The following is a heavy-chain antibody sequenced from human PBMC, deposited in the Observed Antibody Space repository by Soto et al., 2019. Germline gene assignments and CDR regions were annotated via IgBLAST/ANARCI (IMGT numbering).Heavy chain of an antibody. CDR2: MNPDTGNT. Sequence: QVQLVQSGAEVEKPGASVKVSCKASGYTFTTYDFNWVRQAPGHGLEWMGWMNPDTGNTGSAQKFEGRVSMTRDTSISTAFMALSGLTAEDTAVYYCARALGYGSTSRVDLWGQGTLVTVSS. CDR3: ARALGYGSTSRVDL. CDR1: GYTFTTYD. D-gene: IGHD2-2*01. V-gene: IGHV1-8*01. J-gene: IGHJ4*02.